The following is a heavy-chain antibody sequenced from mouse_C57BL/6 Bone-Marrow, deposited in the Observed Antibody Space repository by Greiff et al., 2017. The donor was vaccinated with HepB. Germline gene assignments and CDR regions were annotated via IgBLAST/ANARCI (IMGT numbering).Heavy chain of an antibody. CDR3: ASFYDYEGWYFDV. D-gene: IGHD2-4*01. Sequence: QVQLKESGAELAKPGASVKLSCKASGYTFTSYWMHWVKQRPGQGLEWIGYINPSSGYTKYNQKFKDKATLTADKSSSTAYMQLSSLTYEDSAVYYCASFYDYEGWYFDVWGTGTTVTVSS. CDR1: GYTFTSYW. J-gene: IGHJ1*03. CDR2: INPSSGYT. V-gene: IGHV1-7*01.